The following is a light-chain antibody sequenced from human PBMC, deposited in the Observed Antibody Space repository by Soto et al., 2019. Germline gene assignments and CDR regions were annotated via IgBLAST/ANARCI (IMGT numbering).Light chain of an antibody. CDR1: QSISSW. V-gene: IGKV1-5*03. CDR2: KAS. Sequence: DIQMTQSPSTLSASIGDRVTITCRASQSISSWLAWYQQKPGEAPKLLIYKASSLESGVPSRFSGSGSGTEFTLTIGSLQADDFATYYCQQYNAYSALTFGGGTKVEIK. J-gene: IGKJ4*01. CDR3: QQYNAYSALT.